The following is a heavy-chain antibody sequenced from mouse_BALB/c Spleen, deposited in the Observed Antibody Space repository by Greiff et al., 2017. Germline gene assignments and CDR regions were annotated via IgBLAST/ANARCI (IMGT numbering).Heavy chain of an antibody. Sequence: DVKLVESGGGLVKPGGSLKLSCAASGFAFSSYDMSWVRQTPEKRLEWVAYISSGGGSTYYPDTVKGRFTIARDNAKNTLYLQMSSLKSGDTAMYYCAVGLYGNYYYYAMDYWGQGTSVTVSS. CDR1: GFAFSSYD. CDR2: ISSGGGST. CDR3: AVGLYGNYYYYAMDY. D-gene: IGHD2-1*01. J-gene: IGHJ4*01. V-gene: IGHV5-12-1*01.